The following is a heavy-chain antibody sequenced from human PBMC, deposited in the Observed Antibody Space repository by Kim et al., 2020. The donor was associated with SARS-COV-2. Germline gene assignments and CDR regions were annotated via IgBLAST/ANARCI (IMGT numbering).Heavy chain of an antibody. CDR1: GFTFSSYS. V-gene: IGHV3-21*01. J-gene: IGHJ4*02. D-gene: IGHD6-19*01. Sequence: GGSLRLSCAASGFTFSSYSMNWVRQAPGKGLEWVSSISSSSSYIYYAASVKGRFTISRDNAKNSLYLQMNSLRAEDTAVYYCARQKLAVAGTFDYWGQGTLVTVSS. CDR3: ARQKLAVAGTFDY. CDR2: ISSSSSYI.